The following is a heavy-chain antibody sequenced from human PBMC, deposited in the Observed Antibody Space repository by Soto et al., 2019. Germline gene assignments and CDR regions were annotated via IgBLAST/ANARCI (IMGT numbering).Heavy chain of an antibody. D-gene: IGHD2-15*01. CDR2: IIPILGIA. V-gene: IGHV1-69*02. Sequence: QVQLVQSGAEVKKPGSSVKVSCKASGGTFSSYTISWVRQAPGQGLEWMGRIIPILGIANYAQKFQGRVTITADKSTSTASMELSSLRSADTAVYYCAGYRYCSGGSCYSAWFDPWGQGTLVTVSS. CDR1: GGTFSSYT. J-gene: IGHJ5*02. CDR3: AGYRYCSGGSCYSAWFDP.